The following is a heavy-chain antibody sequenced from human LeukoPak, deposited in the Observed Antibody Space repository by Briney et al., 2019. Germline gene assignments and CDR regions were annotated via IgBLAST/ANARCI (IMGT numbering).Heavy chain of an antibody. CDR3: ARIEPAAISFDYYYYMDV. CDR1: GGSFSGYY. J-gene: IGHJ6*03. D-gene: IGHD2-2*02. CDR2: INHSGST. V-gene: IGHV4-34*01. Sequence: SETLSLTCAVYGGSFSGYYWSWIRQPPGKGLEWIGEINHSGSTNYNPSLKSRVTISVDTSKNQFSLKLSSATAADTAVYYCARIEPAAISFDYYYYMDVWGKGTTVTVSS.